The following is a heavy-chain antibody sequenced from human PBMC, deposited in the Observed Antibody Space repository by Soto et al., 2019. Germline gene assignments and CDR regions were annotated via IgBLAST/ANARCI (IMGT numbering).Heavy chain of an antibody. J-gene: IGHJ4*01. CDR3: APDSTSGYSSGWVGY. CDR1: GFTFSSYA. D-gene: IGHD6-19*01. CDR2: ISYDGSNK. Sequence: GGSLRLSCAASGFTFSSYAMHWVRQAPGKGLEWVAVISYDGSNKYYADSVKGRFTISRDNSKNTLYLQVNSLRAEDTAVYYCAPDSTSGYSSGWVGYLGDGMLFTVS. V-gene: IGHV3-30-3*01.